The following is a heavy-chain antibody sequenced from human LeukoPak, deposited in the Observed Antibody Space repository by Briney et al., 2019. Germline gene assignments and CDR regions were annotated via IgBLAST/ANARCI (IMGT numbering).Heavy chain of an antibody. CDR3: ASHWGGY. CDR1: GFTVSSNY. Sequence: PGGSLRLSCAASGFTVSSNYMSWVRQAPGKGLEWVSIIYSGGSGGTTYYADSVKGRFTIFRDNSKNTLYLQMNSLRAEDTAVYYCASHWGGYWGQGTLVTVSS. V-gene: IGHV3-53*01. J-gene: IGHJ4*02. CDR2: IYSGGSGGTT. D-gene: IGHD3-16*01.